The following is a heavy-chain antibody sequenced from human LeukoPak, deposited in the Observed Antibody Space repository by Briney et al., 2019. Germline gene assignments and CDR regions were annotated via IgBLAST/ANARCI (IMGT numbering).Heavy chain of an antibody. V-gene: IGHV3-21*01. CDR1: GFTFSSYS. D-gene: IGHD6-19*01. Sequence: PGGSLRLSCAASGFTFSSYSMNWVRQAPGKGLEWVSSISSSSSYIYYADSVKGRFTISRDTARNSLYLQMNSLRAEDTAVYYCARAGVSDSSGWHDPNWFDPWGQGTLVTVSS. CDR2: ISSSSSYI. J-gene: IGHJ5*02. CDR3: ARAGVSDSSGWHDPNWFDP.